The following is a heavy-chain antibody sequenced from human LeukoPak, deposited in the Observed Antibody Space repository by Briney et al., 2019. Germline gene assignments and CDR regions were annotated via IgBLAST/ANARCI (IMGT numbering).Heavy chain of an antibody. CDR1: GFTFSSYA. D-gene: IGHD6-13*01. CDR2: ISGSGGST. V-gene: IGHV3-23*01. CDR3: AKGPRVVGYSSRGGAH. J-gene: IGHJ4*02. Sequence: PGGSLRLSCAASGFTFSSYAMSWVRQAPGKGLEWVSAISGSGGSTYYADSVKGRFTISRDNSKNTLYLQMNSLRAEDTAVYYCAKGPRVVGYSSRGGAHWGQGTLVTVSS.